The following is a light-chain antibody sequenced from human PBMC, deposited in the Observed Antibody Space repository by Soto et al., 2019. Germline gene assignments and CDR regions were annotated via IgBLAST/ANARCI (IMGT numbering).Light chain of an antibody. CDR3: QQYLSYPYT. CDR1: QGISSF. J-gene: IGKJ2*01. CDR2: AAA. V-gene: IGKV1-8*01. Sequence: AIRMTQSPSSISASTGDRVTITCRASQGISSFLAWYQQKPGKAPKLLIDAAATLQRGAPSRFSASGSGTDFTLTISRLQSEDLATYFCQQYLSYPYTFGQGTKLEI.